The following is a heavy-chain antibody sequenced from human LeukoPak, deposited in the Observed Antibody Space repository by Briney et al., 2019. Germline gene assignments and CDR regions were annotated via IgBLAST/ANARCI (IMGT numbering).Heavy chain of an antibody. V-gene: IGHV3-74*01. Sequence: PGGSLRLSCAASGFTFSSYWMHWVRQAPGKGXXXXSXIXSXXXXXXXXXXXXXXXXXXXXNAKNTLYLQMNSLRAEDTAVYYCARDYAGTNWFDPWGQGTLVTVSS. CDR3: ARDYAGTNWFDP. J-gene: IGHJ5*02. CDR2: IXSXXXXX. D-gene: IGHD1-26*01. CDR1: GFTFSSYW.